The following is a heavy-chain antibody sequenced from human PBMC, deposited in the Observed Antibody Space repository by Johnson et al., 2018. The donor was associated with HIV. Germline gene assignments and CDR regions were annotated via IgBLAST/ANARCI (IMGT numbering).Heavy chain of an antibody. CDR1: GFTFSHYS. D-gene: IGHD3-22*01. V-gene: IGHV3-30*04. CDR2: ISYDGSNK. Sequence: QVQLVESGGGVVQPGRSLRLSCAASGFTFSHYSMHWVHQAPGKGLEWVAVISYDGSNKYYADSVKGRFTISRDNSKNTLYLQMNSLRAEDTAVYYCARGPPYYDSSGSILGAFDIWGQGTMVTVSS. CDR3: ARGPPYYDSSGSILGAFDI. J-gene: IGHJ3*02.